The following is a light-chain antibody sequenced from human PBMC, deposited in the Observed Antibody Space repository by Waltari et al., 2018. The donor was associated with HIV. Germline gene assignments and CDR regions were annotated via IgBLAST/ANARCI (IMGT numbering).Light chain of an antibody. J-gene: IGLJ2*01. CDR1: GAEVGAYNY. V-gene: IGLV2-14*03. CDR2: DVA. Sequence: QSALTQPASVSGSPGQSITISGAGTGAEVGAYNYVAWYQKLPDTVPKLIIYDVASRPSGVSDRFSGSKAGNTASLTISGLQAEDAGDYYCSSYTTFNTIIFGGGTKLTVL. CDR3: SSYTTFNTII.